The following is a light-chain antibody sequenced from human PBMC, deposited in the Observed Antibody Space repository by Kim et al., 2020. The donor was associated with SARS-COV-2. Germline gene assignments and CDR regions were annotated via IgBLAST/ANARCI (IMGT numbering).Light chain of an antibody. CDR3: SSYTSSSTWV. Sequence: GQSITISCTGTSSDVAGNNYVSWYQQHPGKAPKLMIYDVSKRPSGVSNRFSGSKSGNTASLTISGLQAEDEADYYCSSYTSSSTWVFGGGTQLTVL. J-gene: IGLJ3*02. CDR1: SSDVAGNNY. CDR2: DVS. V-gene: IGLV2-14*04.